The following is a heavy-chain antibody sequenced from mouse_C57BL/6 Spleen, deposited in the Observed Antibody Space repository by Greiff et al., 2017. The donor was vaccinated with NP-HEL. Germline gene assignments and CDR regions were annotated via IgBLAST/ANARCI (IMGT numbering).Heavy chain of an antibody. CDR1: GYTFTDYY. CDR2: INPNNGGT. V-gene: IGHV1-26*01. CDR3: ARLFTTVVDDY. J-gene: IGHJ2*01. Sequence: EVQLQQSGPELVKPGASVKISCKASGYTFTDYYMNWVKQSHGKSLEWIGDINPNNGGTSYNQKFKGKATLTVDKSSSTAYMELRSLTSEDSAVYYCARLFTTVVDDYWGQGTTLTVSS. D-gene: IGHD1-1*01.